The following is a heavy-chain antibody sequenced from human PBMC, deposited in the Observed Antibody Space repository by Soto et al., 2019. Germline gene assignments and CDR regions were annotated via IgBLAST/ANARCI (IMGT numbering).Heavy chain of an antibody. CDR1: GFSLSTSGAA. D-gene: IGHD3-3*01. CDR3: AHRATMTIFGLIIDNGIWFDP. J-gene: IGHJ5*02. CDR2: IYWDCDK. V-gene: IGHV2-5*02. Sequence: QINLIESGPTLVKPTQALTLTCTFSGFSLSTSGAAVGWVRQPPGRALEWLGLIYWDCDKRYNASLGNRLTITKDTSMNQVVLTLTNVDPADTATYYCAHRATMTIFGLIIDNGIWFDPWGQGTRVIVSS.